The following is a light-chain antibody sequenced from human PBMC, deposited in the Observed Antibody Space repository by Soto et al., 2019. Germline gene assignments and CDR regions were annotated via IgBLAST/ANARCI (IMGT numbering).Light chain of an antibody. CDR3: QQYGSSSCT. J-gene: IGKJ1*01. Sequence: EIVLTQSPGTLSLSPGEGATLSCRASQSISTTYVAWYQQKTGQAPRLLIYGASSRATGIPDRFSGSGSETYFNLTISRLEPEDFAVYYCQQYGSSSCTFGQGPKVEIK. CDR2: GAS. CDR1: QSISTTY. V-gene: IGKV3-20*01.